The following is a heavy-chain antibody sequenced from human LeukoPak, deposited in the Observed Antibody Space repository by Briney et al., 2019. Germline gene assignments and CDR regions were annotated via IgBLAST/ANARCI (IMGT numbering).Heavy chain of an antibody. CDR2: ISGSDGST. Sequence: GGSLRLSSAASGFIFSTYAMTWVRQSPGRGLEWVSGISGSDGSTFYAGSVKGRFTISRDNSKNTLFLQMNSLRAEDTAVYYCAKGRIVVPINYFDYWGQGTLVTVSS. CDR3: AKGRIVVPINYFDY. CDR1: GFIFSTYA. V-gene: IGHV3-23*01. D-gene: IGHD2-2*01. J-gene: IGHJ4*02.